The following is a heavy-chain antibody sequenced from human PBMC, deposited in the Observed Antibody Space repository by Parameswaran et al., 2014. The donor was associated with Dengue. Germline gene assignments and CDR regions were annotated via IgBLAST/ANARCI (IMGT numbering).Heavy chain of an antibody. Sequence: WVRQAPGQGLEWMGWISAYNGNTNYAQKLQGRVTMTTDTSTSTAYMELRSLRSDDTAVYYCARVQRPVSGYSSGWYPYYYYGMDVWGQGATVTVSS. CDR3: ARVQRPVSGYSSGWYPYYYYGMDV. J-gene: IGHJ6*02. D-gene: IGHD6-19*01. CDR2: ISAYNGNT. V-gene: IGHV1-18*01.